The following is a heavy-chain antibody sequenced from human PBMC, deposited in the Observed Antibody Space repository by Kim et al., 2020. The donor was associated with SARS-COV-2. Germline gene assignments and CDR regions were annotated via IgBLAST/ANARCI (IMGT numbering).Heavy chain of an antibody. J-gene: IGHJ4*02. CDR2: INPNSGGT. Sequence: ASVKVSCKASGYTFTGYYMHWVRQAPGQGLEWMGWINPNSGGTNYAQKFQGRVTMTRDTSISTAYMELSRLRSDDTAVYYCARGTMVRGVIRGFDYWGQGTLVTVSS. CDR3: ARGTMVRGVIRGFDY. V-gene: IGHV1-2*02. D-gene: IGHD3-10*01. CDR1: GYTFTGYY.